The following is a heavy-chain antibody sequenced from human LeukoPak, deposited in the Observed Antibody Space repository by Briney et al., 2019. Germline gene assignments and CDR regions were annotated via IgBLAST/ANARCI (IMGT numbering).Heavy chain of an antibody. J-gene: IGHJ4*02. CDR3: ARAGNRGSYVDY. CDR1: GGSISSSSYY. CDR2: IYYSGST. Sequence: PSETLSLTCTVSGGSISSSSYYWGWIRQPPAKGLEWIGSIYYSGSTYYNPSLKSRVTISVDTSKNQFSLKLSSVTAADTAMYYCARAGNRGSYVDYWGQGTLVTVSS. D-gene: IGHD1-26*01. V-gene: IGHV4-39*01.